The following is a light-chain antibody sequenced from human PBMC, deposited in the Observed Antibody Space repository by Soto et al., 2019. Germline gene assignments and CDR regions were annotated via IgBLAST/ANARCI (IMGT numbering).Light chain of an antibody. CDR2: DVS. V-gene: IGLV2-14*01. CDR3: SSYPSSSTLVV. J-gene: IGLJ2*01. Sequence: QSALTQPASVSGSPGQSITISCTGNSSDVGDNYVSWYQQHPGKAPKLMIYDVSSRPSGVSNRFSASKSGNTASLTISGLQAEDESDYYCSSYPSSSTLVVFGGGTKLTVL. CDR1: SSDVGDNY.